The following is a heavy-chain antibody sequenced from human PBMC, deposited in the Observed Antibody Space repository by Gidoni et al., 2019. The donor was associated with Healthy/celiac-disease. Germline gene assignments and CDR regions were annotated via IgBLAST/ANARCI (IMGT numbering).Heavy chain of an antibody. Sequence: EVQLVESGGGLVKPGGSLRLSCAASGFTFSSYIMNWVRQAPGKGLEWVSSISSSSSYIYYADSVKGRFTISRDNAKNSLYLQMNSLRAEDTAVYYCARDRLWTSGWVYYYYGMDVWGQGTTVTVSS. J-gene: IGHJ6*02. CDR1: GFTFSSYI. V-gene: IGHV3-21*01. CDR3: ARDRLWTSGWVYYYYGMDV. CDR2: ISSSSSYI. D-gene: IGHD2-2*01.